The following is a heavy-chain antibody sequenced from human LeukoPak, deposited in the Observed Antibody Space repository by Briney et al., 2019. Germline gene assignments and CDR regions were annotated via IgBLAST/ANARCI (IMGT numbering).Heavy chain of an antibody. D-gene: IGHD2-15*01. Sequence: SETLSLTCTVSGGSISSYYWSWIRQPPGKGLEWIGYIYYSGSTNYNPSLKSRITISVDTSNNQFSLKLSSVTAADTAVYYYASRLKGGGPNYYYYYGMDVWGQGTTVTVSS. J-gene: IGHJ6*02. CDR2: IYYSGST. CDR3: ASRLKGGGPNYYYYYGMDV. CDR1: GGSISSYY. V-gene: IGHV4-59*01.